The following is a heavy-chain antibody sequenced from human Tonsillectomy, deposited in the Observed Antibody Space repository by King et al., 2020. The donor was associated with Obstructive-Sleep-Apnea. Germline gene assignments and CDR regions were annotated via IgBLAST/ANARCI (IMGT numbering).Heavy chain of an antibody. D-gene: IGHD2-15*01. CDR1: GGSISRYY. J-gene: IGHJ4*02. Sequence: QLQESGPGLVKPSETLSLTCTVSGGSISRYYWSWIRQPPGKGLEWVGYINYTGSTNYNPSLKSRLTISVYTSKNQFSLKLSSVTAADTAVYYCARHRTXGKLVVAALDYWGQGXLVTVSS. CDR3: ARHRTXGKLVVAALDY. CDR2: INYTGST. V-gene: IGHV4-59*08.